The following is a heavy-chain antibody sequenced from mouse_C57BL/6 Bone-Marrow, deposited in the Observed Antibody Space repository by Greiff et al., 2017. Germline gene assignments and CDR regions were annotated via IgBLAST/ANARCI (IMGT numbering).Heavy chain of an antibody. J-gene: IGHJ2*01. Sequence: EVQLVESGPGLVKPSQSLSLTCSVTGYSITSGYYWNWIRQFPGNKLEWMGYISYDGSNNYNPSLKNRISITRDTSKNQFFLKLNSVTTEDTATYYCARGPITTFDYWGQGTTLTVSS. CDR1: GYSITSGYY. CDR3: ARGPITTFDY. D-gene: IGHD1-1*01. CDR2: ISYDGSN. V-gene: IGHV3-6*01.